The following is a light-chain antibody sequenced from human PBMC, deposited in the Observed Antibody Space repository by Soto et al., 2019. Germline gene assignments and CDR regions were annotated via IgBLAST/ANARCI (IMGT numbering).Light chain of an antibody. CDR3: QQYNNWPRHT. V-gene: IGKV3-15*01. CDR1: QSVSSN. J-gene: IGKJ5*01. Sequence: EIVMTQSPATLSVSPGERATLSCRASQSVSSNLAWYQQNPGQAPRLLIYGASTRATGIPARFSGSGSGTEFTLTISSLQSEDFAVYYCQQYNNWPRHTFGQGTRLEIK. CDR2: GAS.